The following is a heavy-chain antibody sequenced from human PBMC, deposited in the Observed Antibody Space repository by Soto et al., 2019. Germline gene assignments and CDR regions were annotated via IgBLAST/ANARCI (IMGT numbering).Heavy chain of an antibody. CDR3: ARGPDYCSGGSCYSDAYQHYYFDY. Sequence: SETLSLTCAVYGVSFSGYYWSWIRQPPGKGLEWIGEINHSGSTNYNPSLKSRVTISVDTSKNQFSLKLSSVTAADTAVYYCARGPDYCSGGSCYSDAYQHYYFDYWGQGTLVTVSS. J-gene: IGHJ4*02. CDR2: INHSGST. V-gene: IGHV4-34*01. CDR1: GVSFSGYY. D-gene: IGHD2-15*01.